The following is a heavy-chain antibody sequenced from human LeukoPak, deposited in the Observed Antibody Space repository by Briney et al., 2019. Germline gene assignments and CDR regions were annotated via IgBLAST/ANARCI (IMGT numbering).Heavy chain of an antibody. J-gene: IGHJ4*02. D-gene: IGHD6-13*01. CDR3: AKDPIAAAGTGGYFDY. CDR1: GFTFDDCA. Sequence: GGSLRLSCAASGFTFDDCAMHWVRQAPGKGLEWVSGISWNSGSIGYADSVKGRFTISRDNAKNSLYLQMNSLRAEDTALYYCAKDPIAAAGTGGYFDYWGQGTLVTVPS. CDR2: ISWNSGSI. V-gene: IGHV3-9*01.